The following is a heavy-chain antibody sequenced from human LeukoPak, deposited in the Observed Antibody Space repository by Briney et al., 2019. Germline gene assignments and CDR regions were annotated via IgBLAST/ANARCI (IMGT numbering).Heavy chain of an antibody. J-gene: IGHJ3*02. CDR3: ARDLHTWTQFWVLTSFDI. V-gene: IGHV3-23*01. Sequence: GGSLRLSCAASGFTVGNHAMSWVRQAPGKGLEWVSIISGDYTYYADSVKGRFTISRDSSKNTLSLQMNSLRAEDTAVYYCARDLHTWTQFWVLTSFDIWGQGTMVTVSS. D-gene: IGHD5-18*01. CDR1: GFTVGNHA. CDR2: ISGDYT.